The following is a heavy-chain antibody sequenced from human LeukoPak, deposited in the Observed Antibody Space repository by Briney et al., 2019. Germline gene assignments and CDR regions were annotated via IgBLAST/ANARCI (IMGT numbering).Heavy chain of an antibody. CDR3: ARDRYSSSWKPTGWFDP. D-gene: IGHD6-13*01. V-gene: IGHV4-59*12. CDR2: IYDSGST. J-gene: IGHJ5*02. CDR1: GGSISSYY. Sequence: SETLSLTCTVSGGSISSYYWSWIRQPPGKGLEWIGYIYDSGSTNYNPSLKSRVTISVDTSKNQFSLKLSSVTAADTAVYYCARDRYSSSWKPTGWFDPWGQGTLVTVSS.